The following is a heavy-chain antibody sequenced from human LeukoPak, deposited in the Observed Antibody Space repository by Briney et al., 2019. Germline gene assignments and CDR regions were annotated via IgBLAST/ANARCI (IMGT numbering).Heavy chain of an antibody. CDR1: GGSISSGSYY. D-gene: IGHD1-26*01. CDR2: ICTSGST. CDR3: ARVYPIVY. J-gene: IGHJ4*02. Sequence: SETLSLTCTVSGGSISSGSYYWSWLRQPAGKGLEWIGSICTSGSTNYNPSLRRRVTIPVDTSKNHFSLKLRSVTAADTAVYYCARVYPIVYWGQRDLVTVSS. V-gene: IGHV4-61*02.